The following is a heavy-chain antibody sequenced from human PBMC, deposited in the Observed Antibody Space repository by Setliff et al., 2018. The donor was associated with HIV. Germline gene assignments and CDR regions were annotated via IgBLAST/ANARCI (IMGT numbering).Heavy chain of an antibody. Sequence: PSETLSLTCTVSGDSITNDDYYWGWIRQPPGKGLEWIAIIHYNGRTYYDPSLKSRVTIFVDTSKTQFSLKLSSVTAADTAVYYCARLKTGPAPVDYWGQGTLVNVSS. J-gene: IGHJ4*02. V-gene: IGHV4-39*01. D-gene: IGHD1-1*01. CDR2: IHYNGRT. CDR1: GDSITNDDYY. CDR3: ARLKTGPAPVDY.